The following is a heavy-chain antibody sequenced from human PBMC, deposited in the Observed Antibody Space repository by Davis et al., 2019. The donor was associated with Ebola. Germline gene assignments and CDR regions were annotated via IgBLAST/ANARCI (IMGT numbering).Heavy chain of an antibody. CDR3: ARSPRYDFWSGYLGNFYMDV. V-gene: IGHV3-20*04. Sequence: GGSLRLSCAASGFTFDDYGMSWVRQAPGKGLEWVSGINWNGGSTGYADSVKGRFTISRDNPKNSLYLQMNSLRAEDTALYYCARSPRYDFWSGYLGNFYMDVWGQGTTVTVSS. CDR2: INWNGGST. D-gene: IGHD3-3*01. J-gene: IGHJ6*02. CDR1: GFTFDDYG.